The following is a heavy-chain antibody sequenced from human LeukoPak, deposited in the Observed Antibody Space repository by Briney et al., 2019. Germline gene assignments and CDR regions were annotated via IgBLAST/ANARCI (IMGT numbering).Heavy chain of an antibody. Sequence: ASVKVSCKASGYTFTGYYMHWVRQAPGQGLEWMGWINPNSGGTNYAQKFQGWVTMTRDTSISTAYMELSRLRSDDTAVYYCARSEPHSSGWYYDAFDIWGQVTMVTVSS. V-gene: IGHV1-2*04. CDR2: INPNSGGT. CDR3: ARSEPHSSGWYYDAFDI. D-gene: IGHD6-19*01. CDR1: GYTFTGYY. J-gene: IGHJ3*02.